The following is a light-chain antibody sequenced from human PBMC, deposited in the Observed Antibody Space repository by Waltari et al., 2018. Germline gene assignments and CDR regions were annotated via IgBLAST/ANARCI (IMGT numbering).Light chain of an antibody. Sequence: DIQMTQSPSSLSASVGDRVTITCRASQSISSYLNWYQQKPGKAPKVLIYAASSLQSGVPSRFSGSGSGTDFTLTISSLQPEDFATYYCQQSYKAPYTFGQGTNVEIK. CDR1: QSISSY. J-gene: IGKJ2*01. V-gene: IGKV1-39*01. CDR2: AAS. CDR3: QQSYKAPYT.